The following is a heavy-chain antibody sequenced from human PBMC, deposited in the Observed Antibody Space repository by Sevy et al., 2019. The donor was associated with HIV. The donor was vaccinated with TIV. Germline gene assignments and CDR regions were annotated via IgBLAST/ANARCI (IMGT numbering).Heavy chain of an antibody. D-gene: IGHD5-18*01. V-gene: IGHV3-64D*06. Sequence: GGSLRLSCSTSGFTFFNSAMHWVRQAPGKGLEYVSAISSNGGSTYYADSVKGGFRISRDKVNNTLHLQMSSVRAEDKGVYYCVKSGGYSYTAGDQKNEMDVWGQGTTVTVSS. J-gene: IGHJ6*02. CDR1: GFTFFNSA. CDR2: ISSNGGST. CDR3: VKSGGYSYTAGDQKNEMDV.